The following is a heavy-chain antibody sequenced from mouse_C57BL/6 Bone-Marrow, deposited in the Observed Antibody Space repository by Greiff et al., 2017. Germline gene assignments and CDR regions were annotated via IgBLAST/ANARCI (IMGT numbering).Heavy chain of an antibody. CDR1: GFTFSSYC. CDR3: ARHERRLRQY. Sequence: EVQLVESGADLVKPGASLKLSCAASGFTFSSYCMSWVRQTPDKSLEWVATIGSGGSYTYYPASVKGRFTISRDNSYHPPYLQIRSLQSAATATYYCARHERRLRQYWGQGTTRTVSA. V-gene: IGHV5-6*01. CDR2: IGSGGSYT. D-gene: IGHD2-2*01. J-gene: IGHJ2*01.